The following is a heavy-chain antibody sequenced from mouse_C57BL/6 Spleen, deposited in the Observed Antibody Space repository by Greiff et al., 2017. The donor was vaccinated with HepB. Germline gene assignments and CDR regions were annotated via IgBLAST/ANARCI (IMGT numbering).Heavy chain of an antibody. V-gene: IGHV5-15*01. CDR2: ISNLAYSI. CDR1: GFTFSDYG. CDR3: ARHGGYAMDY. Sequence: EVQLVESGGGLVQPGGSLKLSCAASGFTFSDYGMAWVRQAPRKGPEWVAFISNLAYSIYYADTLTGRFTISRENATNTLYLEMSSLRSEGTAMYYCARHGGYAMDYWGQGTSVTVSS. J-gene: IGHJ4*01.